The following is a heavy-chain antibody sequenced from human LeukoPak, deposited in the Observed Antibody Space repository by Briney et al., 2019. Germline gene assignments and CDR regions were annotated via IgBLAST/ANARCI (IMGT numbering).Heavy chain of an antibody. V-gene: IGHV4-59*01. CDR3: ASHKSGSYIFDY. J-gene: IGHJ4*02. D-gene: IGHD1-26*01. Sequence: SETLSLTCTVSGGSISSYYWSWIRQPPGKGLEWIGYIYYSGSTNYNPSLKSRVTISVDTSKSQFSLKLSSVTAADAAVYYCASHKSGSYIFDYWGQGTLVTVSS. CDR2: IYYSGST. CDR1: GGSISSYY.